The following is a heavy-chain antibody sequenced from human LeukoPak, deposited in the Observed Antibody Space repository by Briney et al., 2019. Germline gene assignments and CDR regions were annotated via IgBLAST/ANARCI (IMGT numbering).Heavy chain of an antibody. CDR1: GGSISSSTYY. Sequence: SETLSLTCTVSGGSISSSTYYWGWIRQPPGKGLEWIGNIFYTGTTFCSPSLKSRVAISVDTSKNEFSLKLSSMTAADTAVYYCARGRTFDNWGQGTLVTVSS. J-gene: IGHJ4*02. CDR2: IFYTGTT. CDR3: ARGRTFDN. V-gene: IGHV4-39*01.